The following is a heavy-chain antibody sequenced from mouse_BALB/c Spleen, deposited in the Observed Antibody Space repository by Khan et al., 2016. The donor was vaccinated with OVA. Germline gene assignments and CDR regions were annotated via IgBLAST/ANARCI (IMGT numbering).Heavy chain of an antibody. CDR3: ARQPYYHYYVLDY. J-gene: IGHJ4*01. D-gene: IGHD2-10*01. V-gene: IGHV2-6-1*01. CDR2: IWSDGST. Sequence: QVQLQQSGPGLVAPSQSLSTTCTIPGFSLTNYGIHWVRQPPGKGLEWLVVIWSDGSTTYNSTLKSRLSITKDNSKSQVFLKMNSLQTDDTAMYYCARQPYYHYYVLDYWGQGTSVTVSS. CDR1: GFSLTNYG.